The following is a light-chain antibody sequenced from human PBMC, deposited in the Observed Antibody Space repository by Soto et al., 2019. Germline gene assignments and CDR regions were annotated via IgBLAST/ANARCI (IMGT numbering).Light chain of an antibody. CDR3: QQSFRSTIT. CDR2: VAF. V-gene: IGKV1-39*01. J-gene: IGKJ5*01. Sequence: DIQMTQSPSSLSASVGDTVTMTCRASPSIALSVNWYQQKPGKAPKLLIYVAFTLESGVPSRFSGSGSGTEFTLTIRSLQTEDLATYYCQQSFRSTITFGQGTRREIK. CDR1: PSIALS.